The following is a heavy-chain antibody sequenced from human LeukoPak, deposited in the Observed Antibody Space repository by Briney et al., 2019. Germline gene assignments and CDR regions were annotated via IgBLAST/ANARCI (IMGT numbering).Heavy chain of an antibody. D-gene: IGHD5-18*01. CDR2: INHSGST. V-gene: IGHV4-34*01. J-gene: IGHJ4*02. CDR1: GGSFSGYY. CDR3: ARFIGYTYGGGVFGY. Sequence: SETLSLTCAVYGGSFSGYYWSWIRQPPGKGLEWIGEINHSGSTNYNPSLKSRVTISVDTSKNQFSLKLSSVTAADTAIYYCARFIGYTYGGGVFGYWGQGTLVTVSS.